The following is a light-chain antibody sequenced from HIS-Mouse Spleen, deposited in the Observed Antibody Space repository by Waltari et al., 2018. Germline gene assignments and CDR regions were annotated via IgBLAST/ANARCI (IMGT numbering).Light chain of an antibody. CDR3: QQYGSSPPYT. V-gene: IGKV3-20*01. J-gene: IGKJ2*01. CDR1: QSVSSSY. Sequence: EIVLTQSPGTLSLSPGERATLSCRASQSVSSSYLAGYQQKPGQAPRLLIYGASSRATGIPVRFSGSGSGTDVTLTISRLEPEDLAVYYCQQYGSSPPYTFGQGTKLEIK. CDR2: GAS.